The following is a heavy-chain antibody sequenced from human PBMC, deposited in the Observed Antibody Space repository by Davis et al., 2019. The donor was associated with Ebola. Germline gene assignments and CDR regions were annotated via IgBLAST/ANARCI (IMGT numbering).Heavy chain of an antibody. CDR3: ARPRPPDYGGNLGGFDY. D-gene: IGHD4-23*01. Sequence: GESLKISCAASGFTLSDYYMSWIRQAPGKGLEWVSYISSSGSTIYYADPVKGRFTISRDNAKNSLYLQMNSLRAEDTAVYDCARPRPPDYGGNLGGFDYWGQGTLVTVSS. CDR1: GFTLSDYY. CDR2: ISSSGSTI. J-gene: IGHJ4*02. V-gene: IGHV3-11*01.